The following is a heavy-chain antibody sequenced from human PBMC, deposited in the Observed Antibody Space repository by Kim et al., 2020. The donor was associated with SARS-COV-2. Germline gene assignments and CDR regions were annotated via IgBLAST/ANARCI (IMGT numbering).Heavy chain of an antibody. CDR1: GFTFSDYP. D-gene: IGHD2-2*01. CDR2: ISESGVAA. V-gene: IGHV3-11*01. Sequence: GGSLRLSCAASGFTFSDYPMNWIRQAPGKGLEWVSFISESGVAAHYTDSVRGRFTISRDNAKDSLYLQMNSLRTEDTAVYYCARLKEGSYAPFDSWGQGTLVAVSS. CDR3: ARLKEGSYAPFDS. J-gene: IGHJ4*02.